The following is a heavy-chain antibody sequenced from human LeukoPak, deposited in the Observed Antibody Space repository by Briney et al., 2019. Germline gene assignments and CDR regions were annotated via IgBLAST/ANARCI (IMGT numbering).Heavy chain of an antibody. D-gene: IGHD3-22*01. V-gene: IGHV3-23*01. CDR3: AKVSVGEYYDSSGYRN. Sequence: PGGSLRLSCAASGFTFSSYAMSWVRQAPGKGLEWVSAISGSGGSTYYADSVKGRFTISRDNSKNTLYLQMNSLRAEDTAVYYCAKVSVGEYYDSSGYRNWGQGTLVTVSS. J-gene: IGHJ4*02. CDR1: GFTFSSYA. CDR2: ISGSGGST.